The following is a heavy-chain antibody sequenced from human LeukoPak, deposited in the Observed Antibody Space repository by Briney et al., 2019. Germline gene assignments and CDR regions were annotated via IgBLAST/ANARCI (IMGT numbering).Heavy chain of an antibody. CDR2: ISGSGGST. V-gene: IGHV3-23*01. CDR1: GFTFGNYG. CDR3: AKDCTNGVCYALDI. J-gene: IGHJ3*02. Sequence: GGSLRLSCAASGFTFGNYGMSWVRQAPGKGLEWVSAISGSGGSTYYADSVKGRFPISRDNSKNTLYLQMNSLRAEDTAVYYCAKDCTNGVCYALDIWGQGTMVTVSS. D-gene: IGHD2-8*01.